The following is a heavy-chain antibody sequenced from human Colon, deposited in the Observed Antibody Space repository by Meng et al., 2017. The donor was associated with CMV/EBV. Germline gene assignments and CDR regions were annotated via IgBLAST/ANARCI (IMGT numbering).Heavy chain of an antibody. CDR2: ISTYNGNT. Sequence: GYTFSSYGISWVRKAPEQGIEWMGWISTYNGNTDYAQKFQGRVTMTTDTLTSTAYMELTSLKSDDTAVFYCARAREVGYSAYDYYDFWGQGTLVTVSS. V-gene: IGHV1-18*01. D-gene: IGHD5-12*01. J-gene: IGHJ4*02. CDR3: ARAREVGYSAYDYYDF. CDR1: GYTFSSYG.